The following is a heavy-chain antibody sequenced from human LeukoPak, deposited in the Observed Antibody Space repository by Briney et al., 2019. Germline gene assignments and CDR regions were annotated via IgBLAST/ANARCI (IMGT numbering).Heavy chain of an antibody. J-gene: IGHJ3*02. Sequence: GGSLRLSCAASGFTFSTYEMNWVRQAPGKGLEWVSYISSSVSSSVNTIYYADSVKGRFTISRDNAKNSLYLQMNSLRAEDTAVYYCARTLYYYDSSGFDDRAFDIWGQGTMVTVSS. CDR3: ARTLYYYDSSGFDDRAFDI. D-gene: IGHD3-22*01. CDR1: GFTFSTYE. CDR2: ISSSVSSSVNTI. V-gene: IGHV3-48*03.